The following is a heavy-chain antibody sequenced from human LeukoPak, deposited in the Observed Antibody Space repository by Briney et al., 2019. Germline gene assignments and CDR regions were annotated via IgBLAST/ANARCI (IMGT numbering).Heavy chain of an antibody. CDR3: ASLYYDSSGYFQPDAFDI. V-gene: IGHV4-61*01. CDR2: IYYSGST. CDR1: GGSVSSGSYY. D-gene: IGHD3-22*01. J-gene: IGHJ3*02. Sequence: SETLSLTCTVSGGSVSSGSYYWSRIRQPPGKGLEWIGYIYYSGSTNYNPSLKSRVTISVDTSKNQFSLKLSSVTAADTAVYYCASLYYDSSGYFQPDAFDIWGQGTMVTVSS.